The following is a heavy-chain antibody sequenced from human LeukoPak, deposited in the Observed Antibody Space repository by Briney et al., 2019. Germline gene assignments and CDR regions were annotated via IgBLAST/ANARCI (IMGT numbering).Heavy chain of an antibody. V-gene: IGHV3-21*01. J-gene: IGHJ4*02. CDR1: GFTFSSYS. Sequence: GGSLRLSCAASGFTFSSYSMNWVRQAPGKGLEWVSSISSSSSYIYYADSVKGRFTITRDNAKNSLYLQMNSLRAEDTAVYYCARRYSGYDRLNYFDYWGQGTLVTVSS. CDR3: ARRYSGYDRLNYFDY. CDR2: ISSSSSYI. D-gene: IGHD5-12*01.